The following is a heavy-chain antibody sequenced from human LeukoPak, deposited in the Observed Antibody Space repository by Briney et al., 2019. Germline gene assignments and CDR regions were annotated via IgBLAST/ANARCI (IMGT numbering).Heavy chain of an antibody. J-gene: IGHJ3*02. V-gene: IGHV3-30-3*01. CDR1: GFTFSSYA. D-gene: IGHD6-13*01. Sequence: GGSLRLSCAASGFTFSSYAMHWVRQAPGKGLEWVAVISYDGSNKYYADSVKGRFTISRDNSKNTLYLQMNSLRAEDTAVYYCARSGVGAAAVGEDAFDIWGQGTMVTVSS. CDR3: ARSGVGAAAVGEDAFDI. CDR2: ISYDGSNK.